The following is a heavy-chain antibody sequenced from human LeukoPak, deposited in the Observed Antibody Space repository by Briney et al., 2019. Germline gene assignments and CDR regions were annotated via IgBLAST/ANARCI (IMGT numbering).Heavy chain of an antibody. CDR2: INPNSGGT. V-gene: IGHV1-2*04. D-gene: IGHD6-19*01. CDR3: ATISSGWHSDEY. CDR1: GYTFTGYY. Sequence: ASVKVSCKASGYTFTGYYMHWVRQAPGQGLEWMGWINPNSGGTNYAQKFQGWVTMTRNTSINTAYMELSNLRSEDTAVYYCATISSGWHSDEYWGQGTLVTVSS. J-gene: IGHJ4*02.